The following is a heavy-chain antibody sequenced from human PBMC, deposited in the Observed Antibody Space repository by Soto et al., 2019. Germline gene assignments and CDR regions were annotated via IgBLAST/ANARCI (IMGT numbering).Heavy chain of an antibody. J-gene: IGHJ5*01. Sequence: PGGSLRLSCEAYGFTFSSYWMGWVRQAPGKGLEWVANINRDGSERYYVDSVKGRFTISRDNAKNSVYLQMNSLRAEDSAVYYSARDTIRGDGYVFDSWGQGAPVPVYS. CDR3: ARDTIRGDGYVFDS. CDR2: INRDGSER. D-gene: IGHD5-12*01. V-gene: IGHV3-7*01. CDR1: GFTFSSYW.